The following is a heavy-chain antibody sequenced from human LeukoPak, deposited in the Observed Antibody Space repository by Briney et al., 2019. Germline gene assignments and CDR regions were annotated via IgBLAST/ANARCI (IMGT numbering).Heavy chain of an antibody. D-gene: IGHD4-17*01. CDR2: IGTAGDT. CDR1: GFTFSSYD. Sequence: GGSLRLSCAASGFTFSSYDMHWVRQATGKGLEWVSAIGTAGDTYYPGSVKGRFTISRENAKNSLYLQMNSLRAGDTAVYYCARGELYGDYVVVDDAFDIWGQGTMVTVSS. CDR3: ARGELYGDYVVVDDAFDI. J-gene: IGHJ3*02. V-gene: IGHV3-13*01.